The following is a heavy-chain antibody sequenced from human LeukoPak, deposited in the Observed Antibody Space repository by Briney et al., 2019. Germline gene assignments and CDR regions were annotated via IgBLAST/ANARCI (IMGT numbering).Heavy chain of an antibody. V-gene: IGHV3-48*01. J-gene: IGHJ4*02. CDR1: GFTFITYS. D-gene: IGHD2-21*02. CDR2: ISSSISTI. Sequence: GGSLSLSCAASGFTFITYSMNWVRQAPGKGLEWVSYISSSISTIYYADSVKGRFTISRDNAKNSLYLQMNSLRAEDTAVYYCARSCGGDCYSGSDYWGQGTLVTVSS. CDR3: ARSCGGDCYSGSDY.